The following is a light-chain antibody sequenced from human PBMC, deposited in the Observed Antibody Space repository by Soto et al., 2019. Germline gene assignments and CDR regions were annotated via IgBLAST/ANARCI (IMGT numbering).Light chain of an antibody. V-gene: IGLV1-44*01. CDR2: SND. CDR1: SSNIGSNA. Sequence: QSVLTQPPSASGTPGQRVTISCSGSSSNIGSNAVNWYRQLPGTAPKLLIYSNDQRPSGVPDRFSGSKSDTSASLAISGLQSEDEADYYWAPWYDSLNGPVFGGGTKLTVL. J-gene: IGLJ2*01. CDR3: APWYDSLNGPV.